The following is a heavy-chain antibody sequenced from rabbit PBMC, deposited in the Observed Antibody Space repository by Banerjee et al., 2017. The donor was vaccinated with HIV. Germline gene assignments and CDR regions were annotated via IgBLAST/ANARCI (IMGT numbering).Heavy chain of an antibody. Sequence: KGLEWIGCIRTGSSASTYYASWAKGRFTISKTSSTTVTLQVTGLTAADTATYFCARSDYTYDYADYIWGQGTLVTVS. V-gene: IGHV1S40*01. CDR3: ARSDYTYDYADYI. J-gene: IGHJ3*01. CDR2: IRTGSSAST. D-gene: IGHD6-1*01.